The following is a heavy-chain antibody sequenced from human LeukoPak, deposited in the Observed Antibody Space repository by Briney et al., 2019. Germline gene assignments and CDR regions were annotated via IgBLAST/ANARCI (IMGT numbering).Heavy chain of an antibody. CDR2: ISYSGST. J-gene: IGHJ4*02. CDR3: ARGGSRSYTSATLDY. Sequence: SETLSLTCSVSGGSITVYYWNWIRQSPGKGLEWIGSISYSGSTNYNPSLKSRVTISIDTSKNRFSLKVSSVIAADTAMYYCARGGSRSYTSATLDYWGQGTLVTVSS. D-gene: IGHD6-25*01. CDR1: GGSITVYY. V-gene: IGHV4-59*12.